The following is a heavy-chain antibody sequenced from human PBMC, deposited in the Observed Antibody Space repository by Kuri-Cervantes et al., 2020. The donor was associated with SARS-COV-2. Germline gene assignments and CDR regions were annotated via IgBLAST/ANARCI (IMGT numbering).Heavy chain of an antibody. CDR2: ISGSGGST. J-gene: IGHJ2*01. CDR1: GFTFSSYA. CDR3: AKDPTYYDFWSGPITFYWYFDL. Sequence: GESLKISCPASGFTFSSYAMSWVRQAPGKGLEWVSAISGSGGSTYYADSVKGRFTISRDNSKNTLYLQMNSLRAEDTAVYYCAKDPTYYDFWSGPITFYWYFDLWGRGTLVTVSS. D-gene: IGHD3-3*01. V-gene: IGHV3-23*01.